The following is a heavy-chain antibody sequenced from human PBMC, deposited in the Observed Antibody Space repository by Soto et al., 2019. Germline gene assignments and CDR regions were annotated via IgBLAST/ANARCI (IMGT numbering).Heavy chain of an antibody. CDR1: GYTLTELS. D-gene: IGHD3-22*01. J-gene: IGHJ4*02. CDR3: ATVYYYDSSGKFDY. V-gene: IGHV1-24*01. Sequence: QVPLVQSGAEVKKPGASVKVSCKVSGYTLTELSMHWVRQAPGKGLEWMGGFDPEDGETIYAQQFQGRVTMTEDTSTDTADMELSSLRSEDTAVYYCATVYYYDSSGKFDYWGQGTLVTVSS. CDR2: FDPEDGET.